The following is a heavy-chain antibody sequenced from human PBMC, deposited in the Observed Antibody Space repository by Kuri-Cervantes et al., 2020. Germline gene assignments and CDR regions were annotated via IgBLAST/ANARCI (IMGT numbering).Heavy chain of an antibody. Sequence: LSLTCAASGFTFSSYWMSWVRQAPGKGLEWVANIKQDGSEKYYVDSVKGRFTISRDNSKNTLYLQMNSLRAEDTAVYYCAREPPPQQLRRNYYYGMDVWGQGTTVTVSS. CDR3: AREPPPQQLRRNYYYGMDV. V-gene: IGHV3-7*03. CDR2: IKQDGSEK. CDR1: GFTFSSYW. D-gene: IGHD5-24*01. J-gene: IGHJ6*02.